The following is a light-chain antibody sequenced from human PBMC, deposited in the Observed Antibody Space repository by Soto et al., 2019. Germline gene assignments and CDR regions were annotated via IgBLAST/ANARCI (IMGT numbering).Light chain of an antibody. CDR1: QDVSSY. J-gene: IGKJ1*01. V-gene: IGKV3-11*01. CDR3: QQYSKWPMT. Sequence: EMVLTQTPVTLSLPPGERATLSCRASQDVSSYLAWYQQTPGKAPKLLIYGASTMHSGMPARFSGSAAGTEFTLTISSLQPEDFAVYYCQQYSKWPMTFGQGTKVDIK. CDR2: GAS.